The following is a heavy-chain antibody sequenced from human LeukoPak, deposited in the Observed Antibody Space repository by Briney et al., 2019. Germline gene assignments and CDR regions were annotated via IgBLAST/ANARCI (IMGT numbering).Heavy chain of an antibody. D-gene: IGHD3-9*01. CDR3: ARVLRYFDWPCDY. CDR2: INCGGST. Sequence: PSETLSLTCTISGGSISSSSFYWGWIRQPPGKGLEWIGSINCGGSTSYNPSLKNRVTVSLDTSKTQFSLRLSSVTAADTAVYYCARVLRYFDWPCDYWGQGTLVTVSS. CDR1: GGSISSSSFY. V-gene: IGHV4-39*01. J-gene: IGHJ4*02.